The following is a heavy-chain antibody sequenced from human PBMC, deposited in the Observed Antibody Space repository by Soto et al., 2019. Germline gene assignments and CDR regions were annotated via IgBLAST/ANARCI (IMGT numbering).Heavy chain of an antibody. CDR2: IYSDGST. J-gene: IGHJ4*02. D-gene: IGHD6-13*01. CDR1: GGSIIGYY. V-gene: IGHV4-4*07. CDR3: ARMRAAGTFDY. Sequence: PSETLSLTCTVSGGSIIGYYWSCIRQPARKGLEWIGRIYSDGSTNYNPSLKSRVTMSVDTSKNQFSLKLTSMTAADTAMYYCARMRAAGTFDYWGQGTLVTVS.